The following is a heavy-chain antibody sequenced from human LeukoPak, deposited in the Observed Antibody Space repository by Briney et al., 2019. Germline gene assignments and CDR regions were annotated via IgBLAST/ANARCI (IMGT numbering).Heavy chain of an antibody. CDR1: GFTFSSYG. Sequence: PGGSLRLSCAASGFTFSSYGMHWVRQAPGKGLEWVAVIWYDGSNKYYADSVKGRFTISRDNSKNTLYLQMNSLRAEDTAVYYCARDLDDYSNGLDYWGQGTLVTVSS. J-gene: IGHJ4*02. V-gene: IGHV3-33*01. CDR2: IWYDGSNK. D-gene: IGHD4-11*01. CDR3: ARDLDDYSNGLDY.